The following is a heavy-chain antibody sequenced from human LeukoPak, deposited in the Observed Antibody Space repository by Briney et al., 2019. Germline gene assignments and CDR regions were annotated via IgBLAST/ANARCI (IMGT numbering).Heavy chain of an antibody. J-gene: IGHJ3*02. Sequence: GGSLRLSCAASGFTVSSNYMGWVRQAPGKGLEWVSVIYSGGSTYYADSVKGRFTISRDNSKSTLYLQMNSLRAEDTAVYYCARLTYGGYAFDIWGQGTMVTVSS. V-gene: IGHV3-66*01. CDR1: GFTVSSNY. D-gene: IGHD4-23*01. CDR2: IYSGGST. CDR3: ARLTYGGYAFDI.